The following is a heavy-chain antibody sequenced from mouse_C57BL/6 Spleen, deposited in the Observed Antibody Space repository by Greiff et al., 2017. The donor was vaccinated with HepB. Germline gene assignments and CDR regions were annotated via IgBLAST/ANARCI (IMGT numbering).Heavy chain of an antibody. CDR1: GYTFTSYW. D-gene: IGHD1-1*01. CDR2: IDPSDSET. CDR3: AKDYYGTGGYFDV. Sequence: QVQLKQSGAELVRPGSSVKLSCKASGYTFTSYWMHWVKQRPIQGLEWIGNIDPSDSETHYNQKFKDKATLTVDKSSSTAYMQLSSLTSEDSAVYYCAKDYYGTGGYFDVWGTGTTVTVSS. J-gene: IGHJ1*03. V-gene: IGHV1-52*01.